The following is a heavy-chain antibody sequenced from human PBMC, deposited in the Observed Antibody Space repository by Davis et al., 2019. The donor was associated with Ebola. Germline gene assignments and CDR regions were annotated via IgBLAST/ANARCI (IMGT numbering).Heavy chain of an antibody. CDR3: STGSYPREY. CDR1: GFTFSGSA. CDR2: IRSKANSYAT. Sequence: GESLKISCAASGFTFSGSAMHWVRQASGKGLEWDGRIRSKANSYATAYAASVKGRFTISRDDSKNTAYLQMNSLKTEDTAVYYCSTGSYPREYWGQGTLVTVSS. J-gene: IGHJ4*02. D-gene: IGHD1-26*01. V-gene: IGHV3-73*01.